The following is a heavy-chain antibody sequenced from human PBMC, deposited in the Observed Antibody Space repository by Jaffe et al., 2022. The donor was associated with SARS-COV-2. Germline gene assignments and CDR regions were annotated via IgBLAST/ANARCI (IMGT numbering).Heavy chain of an antibody. Sequence: QVLLQESGPGLVRPSETLSLTCSVSGVSISGVDYYWIWVRQPAGKGLEWIGRIYASGSNAHNPSFKNRVTTVVDTSKNQFSLRLTSVTAADTAVYYCARVRAGGHNQFDPWGQGTLVTVSS. D-gene: IGHD6-13*01. CDR3: ARVRAGGHNQFDP. CDR1: GVSISGVDYY. J-gene: IGHJ5*02. V-gene: IGHV4-61*02. CDR2: IYASGSN.